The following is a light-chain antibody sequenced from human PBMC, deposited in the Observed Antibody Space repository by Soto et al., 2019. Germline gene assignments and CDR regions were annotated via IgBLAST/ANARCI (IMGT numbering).Light chain of an antibody. CDR1: QSVGSN. CDR3: QQYNNWPPWT. V-gene: IGKV3-15*01. CDR2: GSS. Sequence: PGERATLSCRASQSVGSNLAWYQQKPGQAPRLLIYGSSTRAADIPARFSGSGSGTEFTLTINSLQSDDSAVYYCQQYNNWPPWTFGQGTRVEIK. J-gene: IGKJ1*01.